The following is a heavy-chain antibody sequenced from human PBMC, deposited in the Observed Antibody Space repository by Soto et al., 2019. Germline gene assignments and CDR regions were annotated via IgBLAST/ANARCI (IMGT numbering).Heavy chain of an antibody. CDR1: GFTFSSYA. V-gene: IGHV3-23*01. Sequence: GGSLRLSCAASGFTFSSYAMSWVRQAPGKGLEWVSAISGSGGSTYYADSVKGRFTISRDNSKNTLYLQMNSRRAEDTAVYYWAKAQTGYSSSWSYVWGQGPTVTVSS. D-gene: IGHD6-13*01. CDR2: ISGSGGST. J-gene: IGHJ6*02. CDR3: AKAQTGYSSSWSYV.